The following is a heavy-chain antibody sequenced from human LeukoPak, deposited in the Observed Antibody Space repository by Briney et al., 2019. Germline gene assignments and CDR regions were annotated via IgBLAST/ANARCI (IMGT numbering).Heavy chain of an antibody. CDR3: ARPPLGYYDSAPFDY. D-gene: IGHD3-22*01. CDR1: GYTFTSYY. CDR2: INPSGGST. Sequence: ASVKVSCKASGYTFTSYYMHWVRQAPGQGLEWMGIINPSGGSTSYAQKFQGRVTMTRDTSISTAYMELSRLRSDDTAVYYCARPPLGYYDSAPFDYWGQGTLVTVSS. V-gene: IGHV1-46*01. J-gene: IGHJ4*02.